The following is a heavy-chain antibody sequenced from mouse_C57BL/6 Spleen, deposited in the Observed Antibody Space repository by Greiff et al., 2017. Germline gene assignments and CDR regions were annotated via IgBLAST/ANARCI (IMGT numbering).Heavy chain of an antibody. J-gene: IGHJ2*01. V-gene: IGHV1-18*01. CDR2: INPNNGGT. CDR1: GYTFTDYN. Sequence: VQLKQSGPELVKPGASVKIPCKASGYTFTDYNMDWVKQSHGKSLEWIGDINPNNGGTIYNQKFKGKATLTVDKSSSTAYMELRSLTSEDTAVYYCARSSSREYYFDYWGQGTTLTVSS. CDR3: ARSSSREYYFDY. D-gene: IGHD1-1*01.